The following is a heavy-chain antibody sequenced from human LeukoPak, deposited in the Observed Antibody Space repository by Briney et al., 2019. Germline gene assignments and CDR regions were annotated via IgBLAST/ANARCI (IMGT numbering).Heavy chain of an antibody. J-gene: IGHJ4*02. CDR3: ARPDYYYDSSAYYFDY. D-gene: IGHD3-22*01. CDR2: VYHSGST. Sequence: SETLSLTCTVSGYSISSGYYWGWIRQPPGKGLELIGSVYHSGSTFYNPSLKSRVTILVDTSKNQFSLKLTSVTAADTAVYYCARPDYYYDSSAYYFDYWGQGTLVTVSS. CDR1: GYSISSGYY. V-gene: IGHV4-38-2*02.